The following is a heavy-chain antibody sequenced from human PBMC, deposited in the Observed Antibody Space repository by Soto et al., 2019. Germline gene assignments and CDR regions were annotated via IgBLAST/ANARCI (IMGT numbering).Heavy chain of an antibody. CDR2: INHSGST. D-gene: IGHD3-16*02. J-gene: IGHJ6*02. CDR1: GGSFSGYY. Sequence: QVQLQQWGAGLLKPSETLTLTCAVYGGSFSGYYWSWIRQPPGKGLEWIGEINHSGSTNYNPSLKSRVTISVDKCKNPFSLKLSSVTAADTAVYYCARVGHYDYVWGRYRPYYYGMDVWGQGTTVTVSS. CDR3: ARVGHYDYVWGRYRPYYYGMDV. V-gene: IGHV4-34*01.